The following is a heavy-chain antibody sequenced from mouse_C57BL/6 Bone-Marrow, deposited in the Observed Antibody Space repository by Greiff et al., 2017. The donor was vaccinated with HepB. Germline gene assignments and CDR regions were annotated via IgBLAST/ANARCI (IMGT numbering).Heavy chain of an antibody. Sequence: EVQLQQSGAELVRPGASVKLSCTASGFNIKDDCMHWVKQRPEQGLEWIGWIDPENGDTEYASKFQGKATITADTSSNTAYLQLSSLTSEDTAVYYCTPITTVVNYWGQGTTLTVSS. CDR2: IDPENGDT. CDR1: GFNIKDDC. J-gene: IGHJ2*01. CDR3: TPITTVVNY. D-gene: IGHD1-1*01. V-gene: IGHV14-4*01.